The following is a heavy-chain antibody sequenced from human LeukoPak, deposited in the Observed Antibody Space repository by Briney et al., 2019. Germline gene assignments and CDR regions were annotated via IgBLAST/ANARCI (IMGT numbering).Heavy chain of an antibody. J-gene: IGHJ6*02. CDR1: GYTFTSYD. CDR3: ARGHYDYYDSSDYAKGEGYYYGMDV. Sequence: RASVKVSCKASGYTFTSYDINWVRQATGQGLEWMGWMNPNSGNTGYAQKFQGRVTMTRNTSISTAYMELSSLRSEDTAVYYCARGHYDYYDSSDYAKGEGYYYGMDVWGQGTTVTVSS. D-gene: IGHD3-22*01. V-gene: IGHV1-8*01. CDR2: MNPNSGNT.